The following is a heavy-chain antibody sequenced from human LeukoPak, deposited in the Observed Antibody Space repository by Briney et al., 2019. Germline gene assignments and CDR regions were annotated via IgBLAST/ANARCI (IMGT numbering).Heavy chain of an antibody. J-gene: IGHJ4*02. CDR2: IYYSGST. CDR3: ARGSGWYYY. V-gene: IGHV4-59*08. CDR1: GGSISSYY. D-gene: IGHD6-19*01. Sequence: SETLSLTCTVSGGSISSYYWSWIRQPPGKGLEWIGYIYYSGSTNYNPSLKSRVTISVDTSKDQFSLKLSSVTAADTAVYYCARGSGWYYYWGQGTLVTVSS.